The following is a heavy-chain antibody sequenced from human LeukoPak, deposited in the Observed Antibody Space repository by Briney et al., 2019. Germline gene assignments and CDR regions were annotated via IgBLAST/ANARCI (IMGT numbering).Heavy chain of an antibody. Sequence: PSETLSLTCAVSGGSISSSNWWSWVRQPPGKGLEWIGEIYHSGSTNYNPSLKSRVTISVDTSKNQFSLKLSSVTAANTAVYYCVAGVGNFNYWGQGTLVTVSS. J-gene: IGHJ4*02. D-gene: IGHD2-15*01. CDR2: IYHSGST. CDR1: GGSISSSNW. CDR3: VAGVGNFNY. V-gene: IGHV4-4*02.